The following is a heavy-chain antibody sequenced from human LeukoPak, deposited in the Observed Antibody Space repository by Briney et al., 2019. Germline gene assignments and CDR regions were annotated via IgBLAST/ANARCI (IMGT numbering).Heavy chain of an antibody. CDR2: IYPGDSDT. CDR1: GYRFTSYW. D-gene: IGHD3-10*01. V-gene: IGHV5-51*01. J-gene: IGHJ5*02. Sequence: GESLKISCKGSGYRFTSYWIGWVRQMPGKGLEWMGIIYPGDSDTRYSPSFQGQVTISADKSISTAYLQWRSLKASDTAMYYCARAAINMVREGDWFDPWGQGTLVTVPS. CDR3: ARAAINMVREGDWFDP.